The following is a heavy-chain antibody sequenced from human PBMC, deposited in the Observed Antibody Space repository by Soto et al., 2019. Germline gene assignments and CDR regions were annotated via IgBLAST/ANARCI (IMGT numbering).Heavy chain of an antibody. V-gene: IGHV1-2*02. CDR2: INPNSGGT. Sequence: ASVKVSCKASGYTFTGYYMHWVRQAPGQGLEWMGWINPNSGGTNYAQKFQGRVTITADESTSTAYVELSSLRSEDTAVYYCARGTLEYSSPPSIWGQGTMVTVSS. CDR1: GYTFTGYY. D-gene: IGHD6-6*01. CDR3: ARGTLEYSSPPSI. J-gene: IGHJ3*02.